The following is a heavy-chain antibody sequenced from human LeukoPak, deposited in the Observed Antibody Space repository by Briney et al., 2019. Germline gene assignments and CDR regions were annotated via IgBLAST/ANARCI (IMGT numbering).Heavy chain of an antibody. CDR3: ARVRYYGSGSYSENWFDP. CDR2: IYSGGST. V-gene: IGHV3-53*01. D-gene: IGHD3-10*01. J-gene: IGHJ5*02. Sequence: EGSQRLSCAASGFTVSSNYMSWVRQAPGKGLEWVSVIYSGGSTYYADSVKGRFTIARDNSKNTLYLHMNSLRAEYTSVYYCARVRYYGSGSYSENWFDPWGQGTLVTVSS. CDR1: GFTVSSNY.